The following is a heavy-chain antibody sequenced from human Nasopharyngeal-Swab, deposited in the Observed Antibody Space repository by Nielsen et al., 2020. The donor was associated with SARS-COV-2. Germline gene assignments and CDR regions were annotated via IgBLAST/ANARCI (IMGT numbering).Heavy chain of an antibody. CDR3: ARGLIVATIFHYYYYMDV. Sequence: ASVKVSCKASGYTFTTYGISWVRQATGQGLEWTGWMNPNSGNTGYAQKFQGRVTMTRNTSISTVYMELSSLRSEDTAVYYCARGLIVATIFHYYYYMDVWGKGTTVTVSS. J-gene: IGHJ6*03. V-gene: IGHV1-8*02. D-gene: IGHD5-12*01. CDR2: MNPNSGNT. CDR1: GYTFTTYG.